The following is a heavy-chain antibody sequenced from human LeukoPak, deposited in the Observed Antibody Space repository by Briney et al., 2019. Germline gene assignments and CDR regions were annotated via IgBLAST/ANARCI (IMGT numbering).Heavy chain of an antibody. J-gene: IGHJ5*02. CDR2: LIPIFGTA. CDR3: ARESGCSGGSCYPNWFDP. D-gene: IGHD2-15*01. V-gene: IGHV1-69*01. CDR1: GGTFSSYA. Sequence: SVKVSCKASGGTFSSYAISWVRQAPGQGLEWMGGLIPIFGTANYAQKFQGRVTITADESTSTAYMELSSLRSEDTAVYYCARESGCSGGSCYPNWFDPWGQGTLVTVSS.